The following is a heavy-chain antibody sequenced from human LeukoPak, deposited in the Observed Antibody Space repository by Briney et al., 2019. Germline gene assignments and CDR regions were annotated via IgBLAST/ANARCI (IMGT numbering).Heavy chain of an antibody. D-gene: IGHD6-6*01. J-gene: IGHJ4*02. CDR2: ISAYNGNT. Sequence: ASVKVSCKASGYTFTSYDINWVRQATGQGLEWMGWISAYNGNTNYAQKLQGRVTMTTDTSTSTAYMELRSLRSDDTAVFYCARDLGYSSSSATPLDYWGQGTLVTVSS. V-gene: IGHV1-18*01. CDR3: ARDLGYSSSSATPLDY. CDR1: GYTFTSYD.